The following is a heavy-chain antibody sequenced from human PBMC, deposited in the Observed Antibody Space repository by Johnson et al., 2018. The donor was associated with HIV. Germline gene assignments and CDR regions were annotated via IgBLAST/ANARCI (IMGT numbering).Heavy chain of an antibody. CDR3: ARACSGGSCYEEKSPDAFDI. J-gene: IGHJ3*02. D-gene: IGHD2-15*01. V-gene: IGHV3-66*01. Sequence: VQLVESGGGLVQPGGSLRLSCAASGFTVSSNYMSWVRQAPGKGLEWVSVIYSGGSTYYADSVKGRFTISRDNSKNTVYLQMNSLRAEDTAVYYCARACSGGSCYEEKSPDAFDIWGQGTMV. CDR2: IYSGGST. CDR1: GFTVSSNY.